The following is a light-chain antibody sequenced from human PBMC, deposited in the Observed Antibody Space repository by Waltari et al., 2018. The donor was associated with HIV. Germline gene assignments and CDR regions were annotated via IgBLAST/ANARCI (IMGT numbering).Light chain of an antibody. Sequence: DTQMDQSPSSLPAFVGDRFTVTCQSSQDITNFLNWYQQKPGEDPKLLIYDASNLKTGAPSRFSGGGFGTHFTFTITSLQPEDIGTYYCQQYDDVPVTFGQGTKLEI. CDR2: DAS. V-gene: IGKV1-33*01. CDR1: QDITNF. CDR3: QQYDDVPVT. J-gene: IGKJ2*01.